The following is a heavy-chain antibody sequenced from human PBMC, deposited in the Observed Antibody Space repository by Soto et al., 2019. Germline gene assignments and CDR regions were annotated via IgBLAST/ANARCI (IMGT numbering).Heavy chain of an antibody. J-gene: IGHJ6*02. CDR1: GYTFTSYG. CDR2: ISAYNGNT. CDR3: ARDNHMMGVHDYGDYEYYYYGMDV. Sequence: GASVKVSCKASGYTFTSYGISWVRQAPGQGLEWMGWISAYNGNTNYAQKLQGRVTMTTDTSTSTAYMELRSLRSDDTAVYYCARDNHMMGVHDYGDYEYYYYGMDVWGQGTTVTVSS. D-gene: IGHD4-17*01. V-gene: IGHV1-18*01.